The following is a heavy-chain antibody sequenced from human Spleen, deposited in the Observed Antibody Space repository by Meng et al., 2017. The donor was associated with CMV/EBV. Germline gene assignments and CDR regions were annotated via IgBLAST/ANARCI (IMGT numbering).Heavy chain of an antibody. Sequence: GESLKISCAASGFTFSSYEMNWVRQTPGKGLEWMGIIYPGDSDTRYSPSFQGQVTISADKSISTAYLQWSSLKASDTAMYYCARHGVGATTYNYYYYYGMDVWGQGTTVTVSS. D-gene: IGHD1-26*01. V-gene: IGHV5-51*01. CDR2: IYPGDSDT. CDR3: ARHGVGATTYNYYYYYGMDV. CDR1: GFTFSSYE. J-gene: IGHJ6*02.